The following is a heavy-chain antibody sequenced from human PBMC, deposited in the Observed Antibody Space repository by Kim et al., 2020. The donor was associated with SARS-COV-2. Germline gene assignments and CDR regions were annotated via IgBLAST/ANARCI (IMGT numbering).Heavy chain of an antibody. D-gene: IGHD3-10*01. V-gene: IGHV3-33*01. CDR3: ARARFGELSPFDY. Sequence: YADSVKGRVTISRDNSKNTLYLQMNSLRAEDTAVYYCARARFGELSPFDYWGQGTLVTVSS. J-gene: IGHJ4*02.